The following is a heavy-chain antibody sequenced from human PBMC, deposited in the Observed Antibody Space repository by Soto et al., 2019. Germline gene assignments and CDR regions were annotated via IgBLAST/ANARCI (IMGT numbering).Heavy chain of an antibody. V-gene: IGHV1-69*13. D-gene: IGHD3-10*01. CDR2: IIPIFGTA. J-gene: IGHJ6*02. CDR1: GGTFSSYA. CDR3: ASPGDGLGGSYYYYGMDV. Sequence: SVKVSCKASGGTFSSYAISWVRQAPGQGLEWMGGIIPIFGTANYAQKFQGRVTITADESTSTAYMELSSLRSEDTAVYYCASPGDGLGGSYYYYGMDVWGQGTTVTVSS.